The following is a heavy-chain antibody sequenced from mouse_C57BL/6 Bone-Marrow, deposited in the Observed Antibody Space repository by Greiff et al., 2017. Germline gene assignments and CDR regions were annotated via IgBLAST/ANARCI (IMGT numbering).Heavy chain of an antibody. D-gene: IGHD1-1*01. CDR3: AREEKFITTSMDY. J-gene: IGHJ4*01. Sequence: VQLQQPGTELVKPGASVKLSCKASGYTFTSYWMHWVKQRPGQGLEWIGNINPSNGGTNYNEKFKSKATLTVDKSSSTAYMQLSSLTSEDSAVYYSAREEKFITTSMDYWGQGTSVTVSS. CDR2: INPSNGGT. CDR1: GYTFTSYW. V-gene: IGHV1-53*01.